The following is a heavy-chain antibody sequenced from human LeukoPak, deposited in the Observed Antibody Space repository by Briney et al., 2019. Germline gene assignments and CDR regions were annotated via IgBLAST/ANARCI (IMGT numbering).Heavy chain of an antibody. CDR3: AKVTWSTHSPFDY. J-gene: IGHJ4*02. CDR2: ISDSGNT. V-gene: IGHV4-59*01. Sequence: SETLSLTCTVSGGSISGYFWSWIRQPPGRGLEWIGYISDSGNTNYNPSLKSRVTISVDTSKDQFFLKLNSVTAADTAVYYCAKVTWSTHSPFDYWGQGTLVTVSS. CDR1: GGSISGYF. D-gene: IGHD2-8*02.